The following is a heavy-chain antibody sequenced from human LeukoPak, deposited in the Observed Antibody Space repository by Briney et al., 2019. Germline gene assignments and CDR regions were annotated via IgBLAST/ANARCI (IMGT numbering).Heavy chain of an antibody. CDR3: ARTPIAAAGIGGFDY. D-gene: IGHD6-13*01. CDR1: GGSISSGGYY. J-gene: IGHJ4*02. V-gene: IGHV4-31*03. Sequence: SQTLFLTCTVSGGSISSGGYYWSWIRQHPGKGLEWIGYIYYSGSTYYNPSLKSRVTISVDTSKNQFSLKLSSVTAADTAVYYCARTPIAAAGIGGFDYWGQGTLVTVSS. CDR2: IYYSGST.